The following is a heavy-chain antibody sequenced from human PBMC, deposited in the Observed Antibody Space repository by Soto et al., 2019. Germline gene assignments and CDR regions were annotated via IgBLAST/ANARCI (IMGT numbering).Heavy chain of an antibody. CDR2: IRSKAYGGTT. Sequence: GGSLRLSCTASGFTFGDYAMSWFRQAPGKGLEWVGFIRSKAYGGTTEYAASVKGRFTISRDDSKSIAYLQMNSLKTEDTAVYYCTRDHCSGGSCYRGNYYYYGMDVWGQGTTVTVSS. CDR1: GFTFGDYA. V-gene: IGHV3-49*03. CDR3: TRDHCSGGSCYRGNYYYYGMDV. J-gene: IGHJ6*02. D-gene: IGHD2-15*01.